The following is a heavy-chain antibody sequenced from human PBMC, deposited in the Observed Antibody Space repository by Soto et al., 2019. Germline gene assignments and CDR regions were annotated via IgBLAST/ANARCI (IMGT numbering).Heavy chain of an antibody. V-gene: IGHV3-15*07. J-gene: IGHJ4*02. CDR1: GFSFSDVA. D-gene: IGHD1-26*01. CDR3: NPSMGAIRN. CDR2: IRSKTDGGAT. Sequence: EVQLVESGGGLVKPGGSLRLSCAASGFSFSDVAMKWVRQAPGRGLEWVGRIRSKTDGGATEYAAPVRGRVTISRDDSKNTLCLQMNSLKIEDTAVYYCNPSMGAIRNWGQRTLVTVSS.